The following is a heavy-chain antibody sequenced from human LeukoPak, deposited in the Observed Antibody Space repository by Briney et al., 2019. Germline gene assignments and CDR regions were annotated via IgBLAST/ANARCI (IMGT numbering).Heavy chain of an antibody. D-gene: IGHD4-17*01. CDR1: GFTFSSYS. V-gene: IGHV3-21*04. J-gene: IGHJ4*02. CDR3: AKKAAPYDYFDY. Sequence: GGSLRLSCAASGFTFSSYSMNWVRQAPGKGLEWVSSISSSSSYIYYADSVKGRFTISRDNAKNSLYLQMNSLRAEDTAVYYCAKKAAPYDYFDYWGQGTLVTVSS. CDR2: ISSSSSYI.